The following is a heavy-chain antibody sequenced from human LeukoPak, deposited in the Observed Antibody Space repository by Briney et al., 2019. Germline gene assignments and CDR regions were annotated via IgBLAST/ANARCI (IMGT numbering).Heavy chain of an antibody. V-gene: IGHV3-21*01. J-gene: IGHJ4*02. CDR1: AFTFSSYT. CDR2: ISPSGNSK. Sequence: PGGSLRLSCATSAFTFSSYTMNWVRQAPGKGLEWVSSISPSGNSKYHADSVKGLFTISRDNAENSLYMQMNSLRAEDTGVYYCVRDFLGESGAGGYWGQGTLVTGSS. D-gene: IGHD3-10*01. CDR3: VRDFLGESGAGGY.